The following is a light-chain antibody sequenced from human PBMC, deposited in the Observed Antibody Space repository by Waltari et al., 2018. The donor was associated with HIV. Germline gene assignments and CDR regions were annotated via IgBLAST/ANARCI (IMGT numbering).Light chain of an antibody. CDR2: GNK. CDR1: SSNLGAPFD. J-gene: IGLJ3*02. Sequence: QSVLTQPPSVSGAPGQRVTISCTGSSSNLGAPFDVNCYQHLPGTAPRLLIFGNKFRPSGVPARSSGSKSGTSASLAITGLQAEDEAEYYCQSYDNMRFNWVFGGGTKLTVL. CDR3: QSYDNMRFNWV. V-gene: IGLV1-40*01.